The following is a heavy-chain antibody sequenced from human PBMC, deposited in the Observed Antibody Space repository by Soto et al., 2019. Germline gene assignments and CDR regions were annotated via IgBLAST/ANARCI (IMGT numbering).Heavy chain of an antibody. V-gene: IGHV4-61*01. CDR3: ARVSPNPGGATTLSFDY. D-gene: IGHD1-26*01. Sequence: SETLSLTCTVSGGSVSSGSYYWSWIRQPPGKGLEWIGYIYYSGSTNYNPSLKSRVTISVDTSKNQFSLKLSSLRSEDTAVYYCARVSPNPGGATTLSFDYWGQGTLVTVSS. J-gene: IGHJ4*02. CDR2: IYYSGST. CDR1: GGSVSSGSYY.